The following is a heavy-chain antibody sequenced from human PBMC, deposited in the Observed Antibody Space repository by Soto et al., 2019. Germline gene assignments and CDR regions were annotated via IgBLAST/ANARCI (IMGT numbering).Heavy chain of an antibody. CDR3: ARSYCSSTSCYTIHLDY. CDR1: GFTFSSYA. Sequence: GGSLRLSCAASGFTFSSYAMSWVRQAPGKGLEWVSAISGSGGSTYYADSVKGRFTISRDNSKNTLYLQMNSLRAEDTAVYYCARSYCSSTSCYTIHLDYWGQGTLVTVSS. CDR2: ISGSGGST. J-gene: IGHJ4*02. D-gene: IGHD2-2*02. V-gene: IGHV3-23*01.